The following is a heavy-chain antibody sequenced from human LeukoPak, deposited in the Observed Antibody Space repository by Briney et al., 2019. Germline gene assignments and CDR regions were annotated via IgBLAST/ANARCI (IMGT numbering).Heavy chain of an antibody. J-gene: IGHJ4*02. CDR1: GGSISSYY. Sequence: PSETLSLTCTVSGGSISSYYWGWIRQPPGKGLEWIGYIYYSGSTNYNPSLKSRVTISVDTSKNQFSLKLSSVTAADTAVYYCARLKRGYSYGFPDYWGQGTLVTVSS. D-gene: IGHD5-18*01. CDR3: ARLKRGYSYGFPDY. V-gene: IGHV4-59*08. CDR2: IYYSGST.